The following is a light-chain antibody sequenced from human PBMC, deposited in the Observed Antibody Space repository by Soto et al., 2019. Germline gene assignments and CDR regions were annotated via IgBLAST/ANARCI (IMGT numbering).Light chain of an antibody. CDR1: QSVSNN. J-gene: IGKJ1*01. CDR3: QQYNNWPRT. V-gene: IGKV3-15*01. CDR2: GAT. Sequence: EIVVTQSPGTLSLSPGESATLSCRASQSVSNNLTWYQQKPGQAPRLLIHGATTRATGIPARFSGSGSGTEFTLTISSLQSEDFAVYYCQQYNNWPRTFGQGTKVDI.